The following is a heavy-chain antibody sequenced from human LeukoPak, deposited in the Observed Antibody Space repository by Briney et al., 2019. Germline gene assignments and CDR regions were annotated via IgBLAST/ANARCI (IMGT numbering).Heavy chain of an antibody. CDR3: AKEPFRSGGYNLDY. CDR1: GYTFTSYD. CDR2: MNPNSGNT. V-gene: IGHV1-8*03. Sequence: GASVKVSCKASGYTFTSYDINWVRQATGQGLEWMGWMNPNSGNTGYAQKFQGRVTITRNTSISTAYMELSSLRSEDTAVYYCAKEPFRSGGYNLDYWGQGTLVTVSS. D-gene: IGHD2-15*01. J-gene: IGHJ4*02.